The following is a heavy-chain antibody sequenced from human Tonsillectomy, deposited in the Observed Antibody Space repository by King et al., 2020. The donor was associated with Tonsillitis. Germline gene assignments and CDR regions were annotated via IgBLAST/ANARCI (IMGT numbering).Heavy chain of an antibody. CDR3: ATTSGPGGTFDF. CDR2: IKQDGSEK. CDR1: GITFSSYW. D-gene: IGHD3-16*01. Sequence: QLVQSGGGLVQPGGSLRLSCAASGITFSSYWMSWVRQTPGKGLEWVANIKQDGSEKYYVDSVKGRFTISRDNAKNSLYLHMNSLRAEDMAVYYCATTSGPGGTFDFWGQGTMVTVSS. J-gene: IGHJ3*01. V-gene: IGHV3-7*03.